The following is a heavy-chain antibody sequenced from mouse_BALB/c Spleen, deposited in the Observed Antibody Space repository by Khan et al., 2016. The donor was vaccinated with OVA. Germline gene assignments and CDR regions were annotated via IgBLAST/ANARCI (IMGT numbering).Heavy chain of an antibody. CDR3: ASANGNYWFAY. CDR2: INTYTGEP. J-gene: IGHJ3*01. Sequence: QIQLVQSGPELKKPGETVKISCKASGYTLTNYGMNWVKQAPGKGLKWMGWINTYTGEPTFAEDFKGRIAFSLETSASTAYLQINNLNNEDTATYFCASANGNYWFAYWGHGTLVTVSA. CDR1: GYTLTNYG. V-gene: IGHV9-3-1*01. D-gene: IGHD2-1*01.